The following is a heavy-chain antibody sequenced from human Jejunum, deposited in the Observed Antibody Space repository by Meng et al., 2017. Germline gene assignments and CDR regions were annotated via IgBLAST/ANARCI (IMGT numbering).Heavy chain of an antibody. CDR2: VSGSGGST. CDR1: GFTFGTYA. V-gene: IGHV3-23*04. D-gene: IGHD3-16*01. J-gene: IGHJ4*02. CDR3: AKLTSL. Sequence: LGEVGGGLVQPGGSLRLSCAASGFTFGTYAMSWVRQAPGKGLEWVSIVSGSGGSTDYADSVRGRFTISRDTSKNTLYLQMISLRAEDTAVYYCAKLTSLWGQGTLVTVSS.